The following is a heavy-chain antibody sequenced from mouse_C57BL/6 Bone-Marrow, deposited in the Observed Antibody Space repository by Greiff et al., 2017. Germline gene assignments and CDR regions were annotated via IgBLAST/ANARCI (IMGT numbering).Heavy chain of an antibody. D-gene: IGHD1-1*01. CDR3: ARWNNYGSSYGYFDV. Sequence: VQLQQSGPELVKPGDSVKISCKASGYSFTGYFMNWVMQSHGKSLEWIGRINPYNGDTFYNQKFKGKATLTVDKSSSTAQMELRSLTSEDSAVYYCARWNNYGSSYGYFDVWGTGTTVTVPS. V-gene: IGHV1-20*01. J-gene: IGHJ1*03. CDR2: INPYNGDT. CDR1: GYSFTGYF.